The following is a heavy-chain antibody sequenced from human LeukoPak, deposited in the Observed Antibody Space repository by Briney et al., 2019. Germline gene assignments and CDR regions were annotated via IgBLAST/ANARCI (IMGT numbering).Heavy chain of an antibody. CDR2: IFYSGST. CDR1: GGSISSYY. Sequence: SETLPLTCTVSGGSISSYYWSWIRQPPGKGLEWIGYIFYSGSTNYNPSLKRRVTMSVDTSKNQFSLKLNSVTAADTAVYYCARSRGGSYLGSFYYHYMDVWGKGTTVTISS. J-gene: IGHJ6*03. CDR3: ARSRGGSYLGSFYYHYMDV. D-gene: IGHD1-26*01. V-gene: IGHV4-59*12.